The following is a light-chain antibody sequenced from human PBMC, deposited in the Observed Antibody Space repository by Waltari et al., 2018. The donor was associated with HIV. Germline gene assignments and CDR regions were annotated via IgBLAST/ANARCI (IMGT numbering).Light chain of an antibody. Sequence: QSVLTQPPSVSGAPGQRVTISCTGSSSNIGAGYDVHWYQQLPGTAPKLAIFGNGNRPSGVPDRFSGSKSGTSACLAITGLQAEDEADYYCQSYDSSLSGWVFGGGTKLTVL. CDR1: SSNIGAGYD. J-gene: IGLJ3*02. CDR3: QSYDSSLSGWV. V-gene: IGLV1-40*01. CDR2: GNG.